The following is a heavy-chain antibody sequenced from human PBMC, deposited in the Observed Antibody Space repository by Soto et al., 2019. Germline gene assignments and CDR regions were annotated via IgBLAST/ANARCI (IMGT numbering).Heavy chain of an antibody. J-gene: IGHJ6*02. CDR2: IIPIFGTA. Sequence: QVQLVQSGAEVKKPGSSVKVSCKASGGTFSSYAISWVRQAPGQGLEWMGGIIPIFGTANYAQKFQGKVTITEYESTSTAYMELSRLRSEDTAVYYCARVGDCSSTNCYPLYYYGMDVWGQGTTFTVSS. D-gene: IGHD2-2*01. CDR3: ARVGDCSSTNCYPLYYYGMDV. V-gene: IGHV1-69*01. CDR1: GGTFSSYA.